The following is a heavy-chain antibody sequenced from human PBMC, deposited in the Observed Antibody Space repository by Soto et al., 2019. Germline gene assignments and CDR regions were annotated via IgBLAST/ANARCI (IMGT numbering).Heavy chain of an antibody. CDR2: IRSKANSYAT. J-gene: IGHJ5*02. CDR3: TRQEWDYDILTGYYNGKNWFDP. Sequence: GGSLRLSCAASGFTFSGSAMHWVRQASGKGLEWVGRIRSKANSYATAYAASVKGRFTISRDDSKNTAYLQMNSLKTEDTAVYYCTRQEWDYDILTGYYNGKNWFDPWGQGTLVTVSS. V-gene: IGHV3-73*01. D-gene: IGHD3-9*01. CDR1: GFTFSGSA.